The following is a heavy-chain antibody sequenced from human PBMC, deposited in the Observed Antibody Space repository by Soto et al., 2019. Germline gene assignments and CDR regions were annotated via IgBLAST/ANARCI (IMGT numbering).Heavy chain of an antibody. CDR2: IWYDGSNK. Sequence: LRLSCAASGFTFSSYGMHWVRQAPGKGLEWVAVIWYDGSNKYYADSVKGRFTISRDNSKNTLYLQMNSLRAEDTAVYYCAREKDYGDYVDAFDIGGQGKMVTVSS. V-gene: IGHV3-33*01. CDR3: AREKDYGDYVDAFDI. CDR1: GFTFSSYG. J-gene: IGHJ3*02. D-gene: IGHD4-17*01.